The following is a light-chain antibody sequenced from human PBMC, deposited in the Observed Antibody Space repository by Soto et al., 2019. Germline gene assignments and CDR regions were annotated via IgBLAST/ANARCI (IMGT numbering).Light chain of an antibody. CDR3: TSYTTSSTLV. CDR1: SSDVGGYNY. V-gene: IGLV2-14*01. CDR2: DVS. Sequence: QSALTQPASVSGSPGQSITISCTGTSSDVGGYNYVSWYQQYPGKAPKLMIYDVSNRPSGVSNRFSGATSGNTASLTISGLQAEDEADYYCTSYTTSSTLVFGTGTKLTVL. J-gene: IGLJ1*01.